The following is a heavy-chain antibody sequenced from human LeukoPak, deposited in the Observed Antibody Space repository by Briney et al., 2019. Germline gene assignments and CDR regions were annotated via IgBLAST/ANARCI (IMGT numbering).Heavy chain of an antibody. CDR2: ISASGDDT. CDR1: GFTFRSFA. D-gene: IGHD3-10*01. Sequence: GGSLRLSCAASGFTFRSFALNWVRQAPGKRLEWVSTISASGDDTFYAASVEGRFTVSRDNSKNTLHLQLNSLRAEDTAIYYCAKEVFDTGKAFESWGQGTLVTVSS. CDR3: AKEVFDTGKAFES. J-gene: IGHJ4*02. V-gene: IGHV3-23*01.